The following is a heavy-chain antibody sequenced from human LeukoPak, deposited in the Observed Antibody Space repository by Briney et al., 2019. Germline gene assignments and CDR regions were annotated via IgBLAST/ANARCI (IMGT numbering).Heavy chain of an antibody. J-gene: IGHJ4*02. CDR1: GFTFSSYW. CDR3: AMLIAARPFYSDDY. D-gene: IGHD6-6*01. Sequence: GGSLRLSCAASGFTFSSYWMHWVRQAPGKGLVWVSRINSDGSSTSYADSVKGRFTISRDNAKNTLYLQMSSLRAEDTAVYYCAMLIAARPFYSDDYWGQGTLVTVSS. CDR2: INSDGSST. V-gene: IGHV3-74*01.